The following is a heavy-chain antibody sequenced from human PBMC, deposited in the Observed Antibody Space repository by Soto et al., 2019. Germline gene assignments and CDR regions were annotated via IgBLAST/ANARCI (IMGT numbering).Heavy chain of an antibody. CDR3: SADLPIWGSYAFDY. V-gene: IGHV3-15*07. J-gene: IGHJ4*02. D-gene: IGHD3-16*01. CDR1: GFTFNGAW. CDR2: VKSKVNGETV. Sequence: DVQLVESGGGLVQPGGSLRLSCATSGFTFNGAWMNWVRQAPGKGLEWVGRVKSKVNGETVDYAAPVKGRATISRDDSTNTLYLKMNSLNTDDTAMYYCSADLPIWGSYAFDYWGQGTPVTVSS.